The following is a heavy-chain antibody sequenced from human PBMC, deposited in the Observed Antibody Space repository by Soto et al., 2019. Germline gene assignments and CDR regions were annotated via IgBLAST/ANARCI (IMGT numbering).Heavy chain of an antibody. Sequence: EVQLLESGGGLVQPGGSLRLSCAASGFTFSSYAMSWVRQAPGKGLEWVSAISGSGGSTYYADSVKGRFTISRDNSKNTQYLQMNSLRAEDTAVYYCAKVGTVWFGELDYWGQGTLVTLSS. V-gene: IGHV3-23*01. CDR1: GFTFSSYA. D-gene: IGHD3-10*01. CDR2: ISGSGGST. CDR3: AKVGTVWFGELDY. J-gene: IGHJ4*02.